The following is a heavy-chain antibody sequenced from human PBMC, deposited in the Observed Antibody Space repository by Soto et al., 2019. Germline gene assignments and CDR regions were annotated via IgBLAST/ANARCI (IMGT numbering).Heavy chain of an antibody. CDR1: GASLTSGNYY. V-gene: IGHV4-61*01. CDR3: ARRGSYLRFDY. CDR2: IYYSGYT. D-gene: IGHD3-10*01. J-gene: IGHJ4*02. Sequence: QVQLQESGPALVKPSETLSLICTVSGASLTSGNYYWTWIRQPPGKGLEWVGHIYYSGYTNYNPSLKRRVAISVDASKNQFSLSLTSVTAADTAVYYCARRGSYLRFDYWGQGTLATVSS.